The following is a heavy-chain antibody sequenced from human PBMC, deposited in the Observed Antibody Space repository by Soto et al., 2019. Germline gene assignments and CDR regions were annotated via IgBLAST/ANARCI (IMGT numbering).Heavy chain of an antibody. V-gene: IGHV4-4*02. J-gene: IGHJ4*02. CDR3: ARERRKYYYDSSGYYGY. CDR1: GGSISSSNW. D-gene: IGHD3-22*01. Sequence: SETLSLTCAVSGGSISSSNWWSWVRQPPGKGLEWIGEINHSGSTNYNPSLKSRVTISVDTSKNQFSLKLSSVTAADTAVYYCARERRKYYYDSSGYYGYWGQGTLVTVSS. CDR2: INHSGST.